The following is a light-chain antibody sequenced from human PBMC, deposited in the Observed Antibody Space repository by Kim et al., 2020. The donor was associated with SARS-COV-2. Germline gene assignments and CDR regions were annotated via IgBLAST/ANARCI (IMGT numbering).Light chain of an antibody. Sequence: LTPGESATLSCRASQRVSSTYLAWYQQKPGQGPRLLIYGTSTRATGIPDRFSGRGSGTDFTLTISRLEPEDFAVYYCQHYHSSPYTFGQGTKLEI. J-gene: IGKJ2*01. CDR1: QRVSSTY. V-gene: IGKV3-20*01. CDR3: QHYHSSPYT. CDR2: GTS.